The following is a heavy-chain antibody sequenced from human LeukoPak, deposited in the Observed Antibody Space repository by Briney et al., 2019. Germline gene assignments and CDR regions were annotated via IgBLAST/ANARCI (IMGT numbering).Heavy chain of an antibody. CDR2: IYYSGST. V-gene: IGHV4-39*07. Sequence: SETLSLTCTVSGGSISTSNYYWGWIRQPPGKGLEWIGSIYYSGSTYYNPSLKSRVTISVDTSKNQFSLKLSSVTAADTAVYYCARTPAAANWFDPWGQGTLVTVSS. CDR1: GGSISTSNYY. J-gene: IGHJ5*02. CDR3: ARTPAAANWFDP. D-gene: IGHD6-13*01.